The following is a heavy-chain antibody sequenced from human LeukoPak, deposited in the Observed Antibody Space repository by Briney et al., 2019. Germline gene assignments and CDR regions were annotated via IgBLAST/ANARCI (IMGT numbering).Heavy chain of an antibody. J-gene: IGHJ3*02. Sequence: GGSLRLSCAASGFTFSSYAMSWVPQAPGKGLDGVSAISRSGGSTYSADSAKGRFTISRENSKNTLNLQMNSLRAEDTAVYYCAKADRIRAFDIWGQGTMVTVSS. CDR1: GFTFSSYA. V-gene: IGHV3-23*01. CDR2: ISRSGGST. D-gene: IGHD1-14*01. CDR3: AKADRIRAFDI.